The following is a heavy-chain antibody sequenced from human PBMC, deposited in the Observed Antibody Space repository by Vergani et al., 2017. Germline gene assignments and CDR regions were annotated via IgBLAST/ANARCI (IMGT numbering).Heavy chain of an antibody. CDR1: GLPFSNAW. D-gene: IGHD3-22*01. CDR2: IKSKTDGGTT. V-gene: IGHV3-15*01. CDR3: TTAPQYYYDSSGYSRPFDY. Sequence: EVQLVESGGGLVKPGGSFRFSCPASGLPFSNAWMSWVRQAPGKGLEWVGRIKSKTDGGTTDYAAPVKGRFTISRDDSKNTLYLQMNSLKTEDTAVYYCTTAPQYYYDSSGYSRPFDYWGQGTLVTVSS. J-gene: IGHJ4*02.